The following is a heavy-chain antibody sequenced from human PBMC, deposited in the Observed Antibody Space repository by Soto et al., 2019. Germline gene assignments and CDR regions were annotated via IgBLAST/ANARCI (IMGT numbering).Heavy chain of an antibody. V-gene: IGHV3-21*01. CDR3: SGCSGGACHQNYGMDV. Sequence: EVHLVESGGGLVKPGGSLRLSCAVSGFTFSSCTMNWVRQAPGKGLEWVSSISPSTSHIYYADSVKGRFTISRDNAKKSLFLQMNRLRAEDTAVYYCSGCSGGACHQNYGMDVWGKGTTVTVSS. CDR1: GFTFSSCT. CDR2: ISPSTSHI. D-gene: IGHD2-15*01. J-gene: IGHJ6*04.